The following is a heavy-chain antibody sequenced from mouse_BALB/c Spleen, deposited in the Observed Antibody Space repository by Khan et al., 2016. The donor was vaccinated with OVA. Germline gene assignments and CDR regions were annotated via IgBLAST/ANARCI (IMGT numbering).Heavy chain of an antibody. CDR3: SRDRIDY. CDR1: GYTFSSYW. Sequence: QVQLQQSGAEQAKPGASVKMSCKTSGYTFSSYWMHWVKQRPGQGLEWIGYINPTSGYTEYNEKFKDMATLSADKSSSTAYMQLTSLTSEESAVYYCSRDRIDYWGQGTTLTVSS. CDR2: INPTSGYT. V-gene: IGHV1-7*01. J-gene: IGHJ2*01.